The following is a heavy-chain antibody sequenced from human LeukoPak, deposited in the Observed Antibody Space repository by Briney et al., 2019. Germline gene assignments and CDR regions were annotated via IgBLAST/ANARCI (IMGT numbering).Heavy chain of an antibody. CDR3: ARGETGYDAFDI. J-gene: IGHJ3*02. Sequence: PGGSLRLSCTASTFTLSNHYMNWVRQAPGKGLEWVSIIYSGGSTYYADSVKGRFTISRDNSKNTLYLLMNSLRAEDTAIYYCARGETGYDAFDIWGQGTMVTISS. CDR2: IYSGGST. CDR1: TFTLSNHY. D-gene: IGHD3-10*01. V-gene: IGHV3-66*01.